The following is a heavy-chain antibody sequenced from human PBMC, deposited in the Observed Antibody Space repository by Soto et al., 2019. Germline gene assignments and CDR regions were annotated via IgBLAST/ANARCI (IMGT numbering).Heavy chain of an antibody. CDR2: INHSGST. J-gene: IGHJ4*02. V-gene: IGHV4-34*01. CDR1: GGSFSGYY. Sequence: SETLSLTCAVYGGSFSGYYWSWIRQPPGKGLEWIGEINHSGSTNYNPSLKSRVTISVDTSKNQFSLKLSSVTAADTAVYYCARGTVFYGGNSANFDYWGQGTLVTVSS. CDR3: ARGTVFYGGNSANFDY. D-gene: IGHD4-17*01.